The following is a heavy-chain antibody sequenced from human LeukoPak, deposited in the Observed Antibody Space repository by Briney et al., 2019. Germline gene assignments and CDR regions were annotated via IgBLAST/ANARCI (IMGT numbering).Heavy chain of an antibody. J-gene: IGHJ4*02. CDR2: IWYDGSRK. V-gene: IGHV3-33*01. CDR3: ARAEYSYGDLDY. Sequence: GGSLRLSCTVSGFTFSAYWMSWVRQAPGKGLEWVAVIWYDGSRKEYAESGKGRFTISRDNSKNTLYLQMNSMRAEDTAVYYCARAEYSYGDLDYWGQGTLVTVSS. CDR1: GFTFSAYW. D-gene: IGHD5-18*01.